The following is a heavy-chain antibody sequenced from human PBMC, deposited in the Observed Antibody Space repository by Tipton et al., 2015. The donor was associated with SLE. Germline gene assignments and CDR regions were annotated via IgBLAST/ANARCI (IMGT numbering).Heavy chain of an antibody. D-gene: IGHD6-19*01. CDR3: VKGQEVAATNSYYYMDV. J-gene: IGHJ6*03. V-gene: IGHV4-59*01. CDR1: GGSISDYF. CDR2: MSDSGDT. Sequence: TLSLTCSVSGGSISDYFWSWIRQAPGKGPEWIGHMSDSGDTNYNPSLKSRVTISLDTSRSQISLRLNSVTAADTAIYYCVKGQEVAATNSYYYMDVWGKGTTVTVSS.